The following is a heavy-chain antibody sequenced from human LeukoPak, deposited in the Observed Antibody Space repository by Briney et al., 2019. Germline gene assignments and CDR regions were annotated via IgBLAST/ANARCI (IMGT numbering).Heavy chain of an antibody. V-gene: IGHV4-34*01. Sequence: SETLSLTCAVYGGSFSGYYWSWIRQTPGKGLEWIGETNYSGRTNYNPSLKSRVTISVDTSKNQFSLKLSSVTAADTAVYYCASGPNRALIWGQGTLVTVSS. J-gene: IGHJ1*01. CDR2: TNYSGRT. CDR1: GGSFSGYY. D-gene: IGHD3-10*01. CDR3: ASGPNRALI.